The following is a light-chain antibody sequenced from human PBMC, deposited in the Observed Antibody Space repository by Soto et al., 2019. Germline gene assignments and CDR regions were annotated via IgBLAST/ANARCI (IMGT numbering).Light chain of an antibody. J-gene: IGKJ1*01. Sequence: AIQMTQSPSSLSASVGDRVTITCRASQGIRNDLGWYQQKPGKAPKLLIYGASSLQIGVPSRFSGSGSGTDFTLTISSLQPEDFATYYCLHDYTYPWTFGQGTKVEIK. CDR1: QGIRND. V-gene: IGKV1-6*01. CDR2: GAS. CDR3: LHDYTYPWT.